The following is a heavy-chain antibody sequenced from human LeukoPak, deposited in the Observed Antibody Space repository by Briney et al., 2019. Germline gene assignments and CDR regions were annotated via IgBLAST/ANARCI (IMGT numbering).Heavy chain of an antibody. CDR3: ARDGANDLFKGGAYFLD. Sequence: GGSLRLSCAASGVTFSTNAMPWVRQAPGKGLEWMGVISFDGSSDTYADPVEGRFTISRDNSKNTLYLQMKSLRNDDTAVYYCARDGANDLFKGGAYFLDWGQGALVTVSS. J-gene: IGHJ1*01. CDR1: GVTFSTNA. D-gene: IGHD4/OR15-4a*01. CDR2: ISFDGSSD. V-gene: IGHV3-30-3*01.